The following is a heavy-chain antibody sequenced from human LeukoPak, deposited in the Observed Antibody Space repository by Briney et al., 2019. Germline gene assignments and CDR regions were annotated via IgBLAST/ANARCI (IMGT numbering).Heavy chain of an antibody. D-gene: IGHD3-22*01. CDR3: AREPSYYYDSSGYDTFDY. CDR2: IKQEGSEK. Sequence: GGSLRLSCAASGFTFSSYWMSWVRQAPGKGLEWVANIKQEGSEKYYVDSVKGRFTISRDNAKNSLYLQMNSLRAEDTAVYYCAREPSYYYDSSGYDTFDYWGQGTLVTVSS. V-gene: IGHV3-7*04. J-gene: IGHJ4*02. CDR1: GFTFSSYW.